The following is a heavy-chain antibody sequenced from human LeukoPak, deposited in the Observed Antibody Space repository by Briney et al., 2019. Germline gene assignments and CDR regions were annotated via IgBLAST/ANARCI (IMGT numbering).Heavy chain of an antibody. CDR2: ISSSSSYI. CDR1: GFTFSSYS. D-gene: IGHD2-15*01. J-gene: IGHJ5*02. V-gene: IGHV3-21*01. Sequence: PGGSLRLSCAASGFTFSSYSMNWVRQAPGKGLEWVSSISSSSSYIYYADSVKGRFTISRDNAKNSLYLQMNSLRAEDTAVYYCARDSPRGYCSGGSCYAWFDPWGQGTLVTVSS. CDR3: ARDSPRGYCSGGSCYAWFDP.